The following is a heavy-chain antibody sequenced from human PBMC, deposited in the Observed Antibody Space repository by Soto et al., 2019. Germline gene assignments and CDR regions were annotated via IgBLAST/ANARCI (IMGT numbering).Heavy chain of an antibody. CDR1: LGYVNTFH. V-gene: IGHV4-4*07. Sequence: SETLSLTCTVSLGYVNTFHWSWVRQRAGKGLEWIGRIFPNGKTDYSPSLNSQVTLSLDTSKNQISLNLTYLTAADMAVYYCAREGSHSAYNFEIGIQLWSFERWGQGLPVTVS. CDR3: AREGSHSAYNFEIGIQLWSFER. CDR2: IFPNGKT. D-gene: IGHD1-1*01. J-gene: IGHJ5*02.